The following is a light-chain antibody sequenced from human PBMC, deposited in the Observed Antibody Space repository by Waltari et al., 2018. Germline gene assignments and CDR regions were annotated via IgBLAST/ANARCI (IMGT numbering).Light chain of an antibody. Sequence: DIQMTQSPSSLSASVGDRVTITCRASQSISSYLNWYQQKPGKAPKVLIYAASSLQSGVPSRFSGSGSGTEFSLTISSLQPEDFATYYCQQSFGTPYTFGQGTKLEI. CDR1: QSISSY. V-gene: IGKV1-39*01. J-gene: IGKJ2*01. CDR2: AAS. CDR3: QQSFGTPYT.